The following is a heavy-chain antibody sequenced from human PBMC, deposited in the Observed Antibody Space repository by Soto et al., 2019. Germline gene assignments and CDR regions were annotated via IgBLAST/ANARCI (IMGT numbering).Heavy chain of an antibody. J-gene: IGHJ5*02. V-gene: IGHV3-21*04. CDR2: ISDSGAHT. Sequence: GGSLRLSCAASGFTFNRYAMNWVRQAPGRGLEWVSTISDSGAHTWYADSVKGRFTISRDNAKNSLYLQMVSLRVDDTAVYYCSRDAWGGPSGQGTLVTVSS. CDR3: SRDAWGGP. D-gene: IGHD3-10*01. CDR1: GFTFNRYA.